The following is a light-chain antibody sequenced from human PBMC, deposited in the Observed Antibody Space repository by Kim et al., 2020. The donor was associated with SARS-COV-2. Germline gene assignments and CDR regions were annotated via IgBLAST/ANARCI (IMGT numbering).Light chain of an antibody. J-gene: IGKJ1*01. V-gene: IGKV1-5*01. CDR3: QQYENYPWT. CDR1: QSVSGW. CDR2: DAF. Sequence: AAVGDRVSISCRASQSVSGWLAWYQQKPGRAPKVLIYDAFSLESGVPSRFSGSGSGTEFTLTISSLQPDDFATYYCQQYENYPWTFGQGTKVDIK.